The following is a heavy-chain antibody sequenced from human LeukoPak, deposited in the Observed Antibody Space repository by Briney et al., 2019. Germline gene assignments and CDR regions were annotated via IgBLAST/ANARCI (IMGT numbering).Heavy chain of an antibody. CDR3: ARANMGNSFDY. CDR1: GFSSSGYK. D-gene: IGHD1-26*01. Sequence: GGSLRLSCAAAGFSSSGYKMNWVRQAPGKGLEWVSSISTSGTSSYYADSLKGRFTISRDNAEKSLHLQMISLRAEDTAVYYCARANMGNSFDYWGQGTLVTVSS. V-gene: IGHV3-21*01. CDR2: ISTSGTSS. J-gene: IGHJ4*02.